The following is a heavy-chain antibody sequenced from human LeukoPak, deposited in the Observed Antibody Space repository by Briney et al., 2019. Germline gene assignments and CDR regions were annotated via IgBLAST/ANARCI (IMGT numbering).Heavy chain of an antibody. J-gene: IGHJ4*02. CDR3: ARGGGYYAIDY. Sequence: GGSLRLSCEASGFTVNSNYMNWVRQAPGKGLEWVSVVYSDDTTYYADSVKGRFTISRDNSKNTLYLQMNNLRAEDTAVYYCARGGGYYAIDYWGQGTLVTVPS. CDR2: VYSDDTT. D-gene: IGHD1-26*01. V-gene: IGHV3-53*01. CDR1: GFTVNSNY.